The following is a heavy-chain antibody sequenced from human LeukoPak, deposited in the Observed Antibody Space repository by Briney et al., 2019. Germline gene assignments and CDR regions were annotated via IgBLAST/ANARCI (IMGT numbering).Heavy chain of an antibody. Sequence: SETLSLTCAVYGGSFSGYYWSWIRQPPGKGLEWIGEINHSGSTNYNPSLKSRVTISVDTSKNQFSLELSSVTAADTAVYYCARAVDIVVVVAAGWFDPWGQGTLVTVSS. V-gene: IGHV4-34*01. D-gene: IGHD2-15*01. J-gene: IGHJ5*02. CDR3: ARAVDIVVVVAAGWFDP. CDR1: GGSFSGYY. CDR2: INHSGST.